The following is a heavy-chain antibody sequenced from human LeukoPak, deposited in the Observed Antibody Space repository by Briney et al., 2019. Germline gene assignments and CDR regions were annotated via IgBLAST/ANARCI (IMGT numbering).Heavy chain of an antibody. Sequence: PGGSLRPSCAASGFTFSSCAMHWVRQAPGKGLEWVAVISYDGSNKYYADSVKGRFTISRDNSKNTLYLQMNSLRAEDTAVYYCARDAYYYDSSGYYGMGYFDYWGQGTLVTVSS. V-gene: IGHV3-30*04. J-gene: IGHJ4*02. CDR3: ARDAYYYDSSGYYGMGYFDY. D-gene: IGHD3-22*01. CDR2: ISYDGSNK. CDR1: GFTFSSCA.